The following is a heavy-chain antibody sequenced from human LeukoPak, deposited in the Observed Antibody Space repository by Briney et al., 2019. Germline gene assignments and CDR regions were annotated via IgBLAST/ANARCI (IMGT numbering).Heavy chain of an antibody. CDR3: AKDVRGGSSSWYDAFDY. CDR2: ISSGGSTI. V-gene: IGHV3-11*04. Sequence: GGSLRLSCAASGFTFSDYYMNWIRQAPGKGLEWVSYISSGGSTIYYADSVKGRFTISRDNAKNSLYLQMNSLRAEDTAVYYCAKDVRGGSSSWYDAFDYWGQGTLVTVSS. CDR1: GFTFSDYY. J-gene: IGHJ4*02. D-gene: IGHD6-13*01.